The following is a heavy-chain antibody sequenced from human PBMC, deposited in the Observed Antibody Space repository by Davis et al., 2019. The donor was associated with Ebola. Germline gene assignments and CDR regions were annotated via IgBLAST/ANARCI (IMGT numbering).Heavy chain of an antibody. J-gene: IGHJ4*02. CDR1: GFTFSSYS. CDR2: ISSSNNTI. CDR3: ARDSELELLSYYFDY. V-gene: IGHV3-48*02. Sequence: GESLKISCAASGFTFSSYSMNWVRQAPGMGLEWVSYISSSNNTIYYADSVRSRFTISRDNAKNSLYLQMNSLRDEDTAVYYCARDSELELLSYYFDYWGQGTLVTVSS. D-gene: IGHD1-7*01.